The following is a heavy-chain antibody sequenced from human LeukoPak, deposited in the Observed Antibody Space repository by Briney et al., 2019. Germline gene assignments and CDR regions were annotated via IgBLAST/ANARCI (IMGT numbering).Heavy chain of an antibody. D-gene: IGHD6-13*01. CDR1: GYTFTGYY. CDR3: ARKAKSWYYFDY. J-gene: IGHJ4*02. CDR2: INPNSGGT. Sequence: KPGASVKVSCKASGYTFTGYYMHWVRQAPGQGLEWMGWINPNSGGTNYAQKFQGRVTMTRDTSISTAYMELSRLRSDDTAVYFCARKAKSWYYFDYWGRGTLVTVSS. V-gene: IGHV1-2*02.